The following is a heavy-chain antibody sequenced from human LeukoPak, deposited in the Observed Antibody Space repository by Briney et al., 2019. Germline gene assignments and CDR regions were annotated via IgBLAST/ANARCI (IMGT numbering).Heavy chain of an antibody. Sequence: PSETLSLTCAVYGGSFSGYYWSWIRQPPGKGLEWIGEINHSGSTNYNPSLKSRVTISVDTSKNQFSLKLSTVTAADTAVYYCARSRYCSSTSCYRYYYHMDVWGKGTTVTVSS. CDR3: ARSRYCSSTSCYRYYYHMDV. D-gene: IGHD2-2*02. CDR1: GGSFSGYY. J-gene: IGHJ6*03. CDR2: INHSGST. V-gene: IGHV4-34*01.